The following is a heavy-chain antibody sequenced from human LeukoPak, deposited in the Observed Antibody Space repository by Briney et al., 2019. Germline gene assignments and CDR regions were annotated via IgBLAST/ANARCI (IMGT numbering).Heavy chain of an antibody. J-gene: IGHJ4*02. CDR2: IYYSGST. V-gene: IGHV4-30-4*01. CDR1: GGSISSGDYY. CDR3: ARDDGSGSYYNGPLTY. Sequence: SETLSLTCTVSGGSISSGDYYWSWIRQPPGKGLEWIGYIYYSGSTYYNPSLKSRVTISVDTSKNQFSLKLSSVTAADTAVYYCARDDGSGSYYNGPLTYWGQGTLVTVSS. D-gene: IGHD3-10*01.